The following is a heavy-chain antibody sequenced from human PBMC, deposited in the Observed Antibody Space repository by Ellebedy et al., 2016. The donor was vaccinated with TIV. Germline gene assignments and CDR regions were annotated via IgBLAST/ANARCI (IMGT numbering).Heavy chain of an antibody. CDR2: ISGSGAST. J-gene: IGHJ6*02. CDR3: AREGTISVAGYYYYYGMDV. CDR1: GFTFTTYS. V-gene: IGHV3-23*01. D-gene: IGHD6-19*01. Sequence: GESLKISCAASGFTFTTYSMSWVRQAPGKGLEWVSGISGSGASTYYADSVKGRFTISRDNSKNTLYLQMNSLRAADTAVYYCAREGTISVAGYYYYYGMDVWGQGTTVTVSS.